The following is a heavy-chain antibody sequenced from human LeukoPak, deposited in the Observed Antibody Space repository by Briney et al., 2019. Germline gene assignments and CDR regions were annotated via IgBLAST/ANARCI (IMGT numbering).Heavy chain of an antibody. D-gene: IGHD3-16*01. CDR1: GGSVSGYY. V-gene: IGHV4-59*08. CDR3: ARLSTPRGWFDP. J-gene: IGHJ5*02. Sequence: SETLSLTCTVSGGSVSGYYWSWIRQPPGKGLEWIGYIYYSGSTNYNPSLKSRVTISVDTSKNQFSLKLSSVTAADTAVYYCARLSTPRGWFDPWGQGTLVTVSS. CDR2: IYYSGST.